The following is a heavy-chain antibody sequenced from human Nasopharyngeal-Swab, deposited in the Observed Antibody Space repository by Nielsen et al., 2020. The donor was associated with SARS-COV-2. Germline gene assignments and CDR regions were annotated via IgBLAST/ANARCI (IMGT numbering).Heavy chain of an antibody. J-gene: IGHJ4*02. CDR3: VKARGSGNYYSFEY. V-gene: IGHV3-43*01. Sequence: GESLKISCAASGFTLEDYTMHWVRPSPGQGLAWVSLVTWDGSRTYYTDSVKGRFTISRDNRKNSLLLQMNSLRTEDTALYYCVKARGSGNYYSFEYWGQGTLVTVSS. D-gene: IGHD3-10*01. CDR2: VTWDGSRT. CDR1: GFTLEDYT.